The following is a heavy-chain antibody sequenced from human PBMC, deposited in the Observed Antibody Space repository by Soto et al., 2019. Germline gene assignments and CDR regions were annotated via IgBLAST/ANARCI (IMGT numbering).Heavy chain of an antibody. Sequence: SETLSLTCTVSGGSISSYDWSWIRQPPGKGLEWIGYIYYSGSTNYNPSLKSRVTISVDTSKNQFSLKLSSVTAAVTAVYYCARLVSYCSGGSCYWYFDLWGRGTLVTVSS. V-gene: IGHV4-59*08. CDR1: GGSISSYD. D-gene: IGHD2-15*01. CDR3: ARLVSYCSGGSCYWYFDL. J-gene: IGHJ2*01. CDR2: IYYSGST.